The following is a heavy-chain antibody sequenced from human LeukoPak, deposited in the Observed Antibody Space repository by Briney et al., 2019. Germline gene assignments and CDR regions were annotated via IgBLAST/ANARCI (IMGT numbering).Heavy chain of an antibody. D-gene: IGHD6-19*01. V-gene: IGHV3-23*01. CDR1: GFTFNNYA. J-gene: IGHJ2*01. CDR3: AKDQRMYSSGWSPLGGWYFDL. CDR2: SSGNGGSATYT. Sequence: GGSLRLSCAASGFTFNNYALSWVRQAPGKGLEWVSTSSGNGGSATYTYYADSVKGRFTISRDNSKNTVSLQMNSLRADVTAVYFFAKDQRMYSSGWSPLGGWYFDLWGRGALVTVSS.